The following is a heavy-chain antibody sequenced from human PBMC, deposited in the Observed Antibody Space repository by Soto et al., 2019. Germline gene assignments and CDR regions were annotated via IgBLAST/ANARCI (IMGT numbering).Heavy chain of an antibody. Sequence: QITLKESGPPLVKPTQTLTLTCTFSGFSLSTSGVGVGWIRQPPGKAPEWLAIIYWDDEKRYSPSLKTRLTVPKDTSKNQVVLTMTNVDPVDTATYYCAHRAYFDSGKQFDYWGQGTLVSVSS. CDR3: AHRAYFDSGKQFDY. D-gene: IGHD3-10*01. CDR1: GFSLSTSGVG. V-gene: IGHV2-5*02. CDR2: IYWDDEK. J-gene: IGHJ4*02.